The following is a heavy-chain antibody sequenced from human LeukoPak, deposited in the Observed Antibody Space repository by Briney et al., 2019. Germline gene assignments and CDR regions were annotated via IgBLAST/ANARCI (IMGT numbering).Heavy chain of an antibody. V-gene: IGHV1-2*02. J-gene: IGHJ3*02. CDR3: AREGGFQQLADLIDI. CDR1: GYSFTGYY. CDR2: INPSSGVT. Sequence: ASMKVSCKASGYSFTGYYMHWVRQAPGQGLEWVGWINPSSGVTNAAQKFQGRVTMTRDTSFSTAYMELSRLRSDDTAVYYCAREGGFQQLADLIDIWGLGALVTVYS. D-gene: IGHD6-13*01.